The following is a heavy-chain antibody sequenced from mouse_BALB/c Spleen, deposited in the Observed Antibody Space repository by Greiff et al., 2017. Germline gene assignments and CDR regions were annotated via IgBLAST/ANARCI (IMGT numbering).Heavy chain of an antibody. D-gene: IGHD2-1*01. Sequence: EVQRVESGGGLVQPGGSLRLSCATSGFTFTDYYMSWVRQPPGKALEWWGFIRNKANGYTTEYSASVKGRFTISRDNSQSILYLQMNTLRAEDSATYYCARGSYGNYFAYWGQGTLVTVSA. CDR2: IRNKANGYTT. J-gene: IGHJ3*01. CDR3: ARGSYGNYFAY. V-gene: IGHV7-3*02. CDR1: GFTFTDYY.